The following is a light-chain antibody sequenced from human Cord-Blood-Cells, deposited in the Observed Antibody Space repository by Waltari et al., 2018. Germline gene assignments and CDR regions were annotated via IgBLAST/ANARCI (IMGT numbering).Light chain of an antibody. CDR2: EGS. CDR3: CSYAGSSSYVV. CDR1: SRDVGSYNL. Sequence: QSALTQPASVSGSPGPSLPISCTGTSRDVGSYNLVSWYQQHPGKAPKLMIYEGSKRPSGVSNRFSGSKSGNTASLTISGLQAEDEADYYCCSYAGSSSYVVFGGGTKLTVL. J-gene: IGLJ2*01. V-gene: IGLV2-23*01.